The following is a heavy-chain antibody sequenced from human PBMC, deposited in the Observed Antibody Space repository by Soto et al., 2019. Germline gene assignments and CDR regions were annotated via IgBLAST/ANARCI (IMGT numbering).Heavy chain of an antibody. CDR1: GGTFSSYA. Sequence: ASVKVSCKASGGTFSSYAISWVRQAPGQRLEWMGWINAGNGNTKYSQKFQGRVTITRDTSASTAYMELSSLRSEDTAVYYCARQTAWPAGWFDPWGQXTLVTVSS. CDR2: INAGNGNT. J-gene: IGHJ5*02. D-gene: IGHD5-12*01. CDR3: ARQTAWPAGWFDP. V-gene: IGHV1-3*01.